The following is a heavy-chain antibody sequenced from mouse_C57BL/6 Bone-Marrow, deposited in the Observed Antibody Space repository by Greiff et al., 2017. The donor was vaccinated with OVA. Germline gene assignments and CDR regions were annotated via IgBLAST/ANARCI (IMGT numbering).Heavy chain of an antibody. Sequence: VQLQQSGAELARPGASVKMSCKASGYTFTSYTMHWVKQRPGQGLEWIGYINPSSGYTKYNQKFKDKATLTADKSSSTAYMQLSSLTSEDSAVYYCARRSPLGPWFAYWGQGTLVTVSA. V-gene: IGHV1-4*01. CDR3: ARRSPLGPWFAY. J-gene: IGHJ3*01. D-gene: IGHD3-1*01. CDR1: GYTFTSYT. CDR2: INPSSGYT.